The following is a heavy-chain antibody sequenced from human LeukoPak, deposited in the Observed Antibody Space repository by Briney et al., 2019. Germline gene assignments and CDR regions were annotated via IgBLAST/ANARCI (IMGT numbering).Heavy chain of an antibody. Sequence: GGSLRLSCAASGFTFSIYGMSWVRQAPGKGLEWVSAIIGSGGSTYYADSVKGRFTISRDNSKNTLYLQMNSRRAEDPAVYKCAKDLFWRHYDSRASDAYDIWGQGTMVTVSS. CDR1: GFTFSIYG. CDR2: IIGSGGST. J-gene: IGHJ3*02. D-gene: IGHD3-22*01. CDR3: AKDLFWRHYDSRASDAYDI. V-gene: IGHV3-23*01.